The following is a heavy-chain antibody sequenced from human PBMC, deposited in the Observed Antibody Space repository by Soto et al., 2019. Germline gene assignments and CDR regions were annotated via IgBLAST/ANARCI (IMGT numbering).Heavy chain of an antibody. CDR3: AREVTIFGVAGGMDV. CDR1: GFTFSSYW. J-gene: IGHJ6*02. CDR2: IKQDGSEK. V-gene: IGHV3-7*01. Sequence: GGSLRLSCAASGFTFSSYWMSWVRQAPGKGLEWVANIKQDGSEKYYVDSVKGRFTISRDNAKNSLYLQMNSLRAEDTAVYYCAREVTIFGVAGGMDVWGQGTTVTVSS. D-gene: IGHD3-3*01.